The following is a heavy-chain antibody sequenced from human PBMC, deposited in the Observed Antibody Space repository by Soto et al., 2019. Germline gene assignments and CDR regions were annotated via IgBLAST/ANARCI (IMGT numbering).Heavy chain of an antibody. D-gene: IGHD2-21*01. CDR2: VHVSGNT. CDR1: GGSVASGRYY. CDR3: ARQHCGGGTWYRDDAFNI. J-gene: IGHJ3*02. V-gene: IGHV4-39*01. Sequence: QLQESGPGLVKPSETLSLTCIVSGGSVASGRYYWGRIRQPPGKGLQWIARVHVSGNTTYSPPLRSRHTISADTSKNHLSLQLRSLTAADTALYYCARQHCGGGTWYRDDAFNIWGGGTMFSVS.